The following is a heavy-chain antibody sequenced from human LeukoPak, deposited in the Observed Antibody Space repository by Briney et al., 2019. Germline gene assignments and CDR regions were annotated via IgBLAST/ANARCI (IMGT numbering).Heavy chain of an antibody. CDR2: IWYDGSNK. V-gene: IGHV3-33*06. J-gene: IGHJ4*02. Sequence: GGSLRLSCAASGFTFSSYGMHWVRQAPGKGLEWVAVIWYDGSNKYYADSVKGRFTISRDNSKNTLYLRMNSLRAEDTAVYYCAKDRARMVRGVTTFDYWGQGTLVTVSS. CDR1: GFTFSSYG. D-gene: IGHD3-10*01. CDR3: AKDRARMVRGVTTFDY.